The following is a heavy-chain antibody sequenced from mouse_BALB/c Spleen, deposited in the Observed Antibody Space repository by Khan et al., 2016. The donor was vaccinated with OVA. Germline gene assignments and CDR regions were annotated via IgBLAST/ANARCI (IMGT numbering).Heavy chain of an antibody. J-gene: IGHJ2*01. CDR3: VRFHVVY. Sequence: QIQLVQSGPELKKPGETVKISCKAFGYTFKDYVMNWVKQSPGEGLKWMGWMNTYTGEPTYADDFEGRFAFSLEPSANTAYLQITSLKDADTAAYFCVRFHVVYWGQGTALTVSS. CDR2: MNTYTGEP. V-gene: IGHV9-3-1*01. CDR1: GYTFKDYV. D-gene: IGHD1-1*02.